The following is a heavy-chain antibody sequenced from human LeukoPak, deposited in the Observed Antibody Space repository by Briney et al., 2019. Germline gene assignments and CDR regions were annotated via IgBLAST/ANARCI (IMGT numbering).Heavy chain of an antibody. CDR1: GDSVTSSGYF. V-gene: IGHV4-31*03. CDR2: ISNSGTT. J-gene: IGHJ3*02. CDR3: ARDVVVTSSPDAFDI. D-gene: IGHD2-21*02. Sequence: SETLSLTCTVSGDSVTSSGYFWTWIRQHPGKGLEWIGYISNSGTTSYNPSLKSRVSISVDTSDNQFSLRLSSVTAADTAVYYCARDVVVTSSPDAFDIWGQGTMVTVSS.